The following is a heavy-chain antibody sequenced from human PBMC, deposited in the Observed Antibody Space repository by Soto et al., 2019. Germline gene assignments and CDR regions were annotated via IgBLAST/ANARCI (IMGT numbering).Heavy chain of an antibody. Sequence: GESLKISCKGSGYSFTSYWISWVRQMPGKGLEWMGRIDPSDSYTNYSPSFQGHVTISADKSISTAYLQWSSLKASDTAMYYCARSTTNTMIVVYGMDVCGQGTPVTVSS. J-gene: IGHJ6*02. V-gene: IGHV5-10-1*01. D-gene: IGHD3-22*01. CDR2: IDPSDSYT. CDR1: GYSFTSYW. CDR3: ARSTTNTMIVVYGMDV.